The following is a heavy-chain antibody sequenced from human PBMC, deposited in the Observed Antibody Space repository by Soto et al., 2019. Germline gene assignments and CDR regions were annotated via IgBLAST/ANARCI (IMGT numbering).Heavy chain of an antibody. J-gene: IGHJ3*02. CDR1: GGTFSSYT. V-gene: IGHV1-69*02. D-gene: IGHD5-12*01. Sequence: QVQLVQSGAEVKKPGSSVKVSCKASGGTFSSYTISWVRQAPGQGLEWMGRLIPILGIANYAQKFQGRVTITADKSTSTAYMELSSLRSEDTAVYYCARATSGYGGLDAFDIWGQGTMVTVSS. CDR2: LIPILGIA. CDR3: ARATSGYGGLDAFDI.